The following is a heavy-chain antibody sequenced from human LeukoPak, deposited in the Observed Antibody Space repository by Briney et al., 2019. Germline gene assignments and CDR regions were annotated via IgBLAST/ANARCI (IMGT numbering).Heavy chain of an antibody. Sequence: GPSVKVSCKASGYIFTSYDINGVRQATGQGLEWMGWKNLNSANTGYAQKFQGRVTMTRNTSVSTAYVDVSSLRSEDAAVYYCARAIKYYYDSSGYYAYYFDYWGQGTLVTVSS. CDR2: KNLNSANT. CDR1: GYIFTSYD. CDR3: ARAIKYYYDSSGYYAYYFDY. D-gene: IGHD3-22*01. V-gene: IGHV1-8*01. J-gene: IGHJ4*02.